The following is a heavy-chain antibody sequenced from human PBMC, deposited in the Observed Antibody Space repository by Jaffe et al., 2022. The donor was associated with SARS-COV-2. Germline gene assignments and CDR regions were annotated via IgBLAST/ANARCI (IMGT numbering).Heavy chain of an antibody. V-gene: IGHV3-30-3*01. CDR2: ISYDGSNK. CDR1: GFTFSSYA. CDR3: ARTGSEEAAMFLYYYYYGMDV. J-gene: IGHJ6*02. Sequence: QVQLVESGGGVVQPGRSLRLSCAASGFTFSSYAMHWVRQAPGKGLEWVAVISYDGSNKYYADSVKGRFTISRDNSKNTLYLQMNSLRAEDTAVYYCARTGSEEAAMFLYYYYYGMDVWGQGTTVTVSS. D-gene: IGHD2-2*01.